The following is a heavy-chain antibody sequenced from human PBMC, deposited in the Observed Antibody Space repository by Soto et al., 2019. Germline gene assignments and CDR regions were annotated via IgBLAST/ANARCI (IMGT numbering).Heavy chain of an antibody. J-gene: IGHJ4*02. CDR2: ISADGSDK. CDR3: ARDRSPYSGYAKSFDY. Sequence: GGSLRLSCAASGFTFSDSAMHWVRQTPGKGLEWVALISADGSDKYHADSVKGRFTVSRDNSKNTLFLQMNSLSAEDTAVYYCARDRSPYSGYAKSFDYWGQGTLVTVSS. V-gene: IGHV3-30-3*01. CDR1: GFTFSDSA. D-gene: IGHD5-12*01.